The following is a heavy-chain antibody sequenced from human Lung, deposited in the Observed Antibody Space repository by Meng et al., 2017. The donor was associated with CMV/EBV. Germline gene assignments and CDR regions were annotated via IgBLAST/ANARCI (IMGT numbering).Heavy chain of an antibody. D-gene: IGHD4-11*01. CDR1: GYSISSGY. CDR3: ARDDYSNFPVDY. J-gene: IGHJ4*02. V-gene: IGHV3-30*03. Sequence: GGSLRLSCTVSGYSISSGYYWGWIRQPPGKGLEWVAFLSYDENTKYYADSVKGRFTISRDISKNTLFPQMNSLRPEDTALYYCARDDYSNFPVDYWGQGTXVTVSS. CDR2: LSYDENTK.